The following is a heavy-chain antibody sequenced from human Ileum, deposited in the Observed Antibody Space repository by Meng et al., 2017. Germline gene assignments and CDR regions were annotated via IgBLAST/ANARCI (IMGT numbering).Heavy chain of an antibody. D-gene: IGHD3-16*01. CDR2: INPVYGKT. J-gene: IGHJ6*02. CDR1: GYSFTSYY. Sequence: ASVKVSCKASGYSFTSYYIHWVRQAPGQGLEWMGIINPVYGKTTYAQKFQGRVTMTRDTSTNTVYMELSSLRSEDTAVYFCARRRLGDYYYGMDVWGQGTTVTVSS. V-gene: IGHV1-46*01. CDR3: ARRRLGDYYYGMDV.